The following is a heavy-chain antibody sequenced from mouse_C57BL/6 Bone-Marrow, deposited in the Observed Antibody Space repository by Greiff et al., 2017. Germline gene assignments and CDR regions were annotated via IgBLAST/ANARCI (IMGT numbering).Heavy chain of an antibody. Sequence: EVQLQQSGPELVKPGASVKISCKASGYTFTDYYMNWVKQSHGKSLEWIGDINPNNGGTSYNQKFKGKATLTVDKSSSTAYMELRSLTSEDSAVYYCARWGWCFDYWGQGTTLTVSS. D-gene: IGHD3-3*01. CDR1: GYTFTDYY. J-gene: IGHJ2*01. V-gene: IGHV1-26*01. CDR3: ARWGWCFDY. CDR2: INPNNGGT.